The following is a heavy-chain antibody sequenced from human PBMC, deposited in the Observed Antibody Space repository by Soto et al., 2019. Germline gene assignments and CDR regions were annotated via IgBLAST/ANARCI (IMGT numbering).Heavy chain of an antibody. Sequence: QVQLVQSGGEVKKPGASVKVSCKASGYTFTNYGISLVRQAPGQGLEWMGWINVYNGNTKYAQMVQGRVTMTTDTSTSTAYMELRSLRSDDTAVYYCARGVGSGSYYNQYNWFDPWGQGTLVTVSS. CDR1: GYTFTNYG. D-gene: IGHD3-10*01. J-gene: IGHJ5*02. V-gene: IGHV1-18*01. CDR3: ARGVGSGSYYNQYNWFDP. CDR2: INVYNGNT.